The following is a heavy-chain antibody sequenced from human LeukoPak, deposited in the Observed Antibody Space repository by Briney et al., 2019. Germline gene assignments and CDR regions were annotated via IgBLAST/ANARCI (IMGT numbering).Heavy chain of an antibody. J-gene: IGHJ4*02. Sequence: GGSLRLSCAASGFTFSSYWMSWVRQAPGKGLVWVSRINSDGSSTSYADSVKGRFTISRDNAKNTLYLQMNSLRAEDTAVYYCAPSFEKYYFDYWGQGTLVTVSS. CDR3: APSFEKYYFDY. CDR1: GFTFSSYW. CDR2: INSDGSST. D-gene: IGHD1-26*01. V-gene: IGHV3-74*01.